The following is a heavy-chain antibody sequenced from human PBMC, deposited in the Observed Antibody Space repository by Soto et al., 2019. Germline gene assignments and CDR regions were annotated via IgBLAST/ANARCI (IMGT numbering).Heavy chain of an antibody. V-gene: IGHV1-69*13. CDR3: ARVRDDIVVVPAAILGWFDP. CDR2: IIPIFGTA. D-gene: IGHD2-2*02. Sequence: VASVKVSCKASGGTFSSYAISWVRQAPGQGLEWMGGIIPIFGTANYAQKFQGRVTITADESTSTAYMELSSLRSEDTAVYYCARVRDDIVVVPAAILGWFDPWGQGTLVTVSS. CDR1: GGTFSSYA. J-gene: IGHJ5*02.